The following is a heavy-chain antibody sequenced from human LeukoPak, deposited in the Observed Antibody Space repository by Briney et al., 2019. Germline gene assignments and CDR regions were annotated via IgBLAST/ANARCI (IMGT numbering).Heavy chain of an antibody. CDR2: IYYSGST. CDR3: ARGKIDYDILTGFDY. D-gene: IGHD3-9*01. Sequence: SETLSLTCTVSGGSISSHYWSWIRQPPGEGLEWIGYIYYSGSTNYNPSLKSRVTISVDTSKNQFSLKLSSVTAADTAVYYCARGKIDYDILTGFDYWGQGTLVTVSS. V-gene: IGHV4-59*11. CDR1: GGSISSHY. J-gene: IGHJ4*02.